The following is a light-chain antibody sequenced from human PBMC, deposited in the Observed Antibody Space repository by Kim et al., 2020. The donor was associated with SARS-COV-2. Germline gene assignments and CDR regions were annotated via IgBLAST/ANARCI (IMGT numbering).Light chain of an antibody. CDR3: SAWDSSLSAWV. CDR1: SNNVGNQG. CDR2: RNN. Sequence: QTATLTCTGDSNNVGNQGAAWLQQHQGQPPKLLSYRNNNRPSGISERLSASRSGNTASLTITGLQPEDEADYYCSAWDSSLSAWVFGGGTKLTVL. V-gene: IGLV10-54*01. J-gene: IGLJ3*02.